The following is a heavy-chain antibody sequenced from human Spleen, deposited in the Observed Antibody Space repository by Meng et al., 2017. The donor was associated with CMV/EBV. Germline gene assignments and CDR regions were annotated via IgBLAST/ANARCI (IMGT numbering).Heavy chain of an antibody. CDR3: ARESSSSHYYYGMDV. V-gene: IGHV1-69*02. CDR1: GGIFSSYT. CDR2: IIPILGVT. D-gene: IGHD6-6*01. Sequence: SVKVSCKASGGIFSSYTITWVRQAPGQGLEWMGRIIPILGVTHYAQIFQGRVTMTRDTSTSTVYMELSSLRSEDTAVYYCARESSSSHYYYGMDVWGQGTTVTVSS. J-gene: IGHJ6*02.